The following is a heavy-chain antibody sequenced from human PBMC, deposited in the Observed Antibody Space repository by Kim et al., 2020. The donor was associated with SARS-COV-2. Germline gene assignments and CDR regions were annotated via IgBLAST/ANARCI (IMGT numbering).Heavy chain of an antibody. Sequence: ASVKVSCKAFGYTFTTYALYWVRQAPGQSLKWLGWINAGNGNTGYSQNSQDRVIITRDTSAGTVYMELSSLRSEDTAVYYCAREGLSSDSLGFDNWGLGTLVTISS. CDR1: GYTFTTYA. D-gene: IGHD6-19*01. J-gene: IGHJ4*02. CDR3: AREGLSSDSLGFDN. CDR2: INAGNGNT. V-gene: IGHV1-3*01.